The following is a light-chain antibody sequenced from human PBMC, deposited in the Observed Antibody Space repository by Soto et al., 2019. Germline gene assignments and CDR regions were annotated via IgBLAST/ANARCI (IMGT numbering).Light chain of an antibody. J-gene: IGLJ3*02. CDR2: DVS. CDR1: SSDVGDYNY. V-gene: IGLV2-11*01. CDR3: CSFAGSYTFWV. Sequence: QSVLTQPRSVSGSPGQSVTISCTGTSSDVGDYNYVSWYQQYPGKAPKLVIYDVSKRPSGVSDRFSGSKSGNTASLTISGLQAEDEADYYCCSFAGSYTFWVFGGGTQLTVL.